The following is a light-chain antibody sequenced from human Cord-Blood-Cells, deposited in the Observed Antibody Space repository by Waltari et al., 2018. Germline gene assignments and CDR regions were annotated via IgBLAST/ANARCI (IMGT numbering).Light chain of an antibody. J-gene: IGLJ2*01. CDR1: SSDVGGYNY. CDR2: DVS. Sequence: QSALTQPASVSGSPGQSITISCTGTSSDVGGYNYVSWYQQHPGKAPKLMIYDVSNRPSGVSNRFSGSVSGNTASLTISGLQAEDEADYYCSSYTSSSTVVFGGGTKLTVL. V-gene: IGLV2-14*01. CDR3: SSYTSSSTVV.